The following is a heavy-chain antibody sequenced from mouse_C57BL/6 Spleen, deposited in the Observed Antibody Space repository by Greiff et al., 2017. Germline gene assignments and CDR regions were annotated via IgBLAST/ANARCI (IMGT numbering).Heavy chain of an antibody. CDR2: INPNNGGT. Sequence: EVQLQQSGPELVKPGASVKISCKASGYTFTDYYMNWVKQSHGKSLEWIGDINPNNGGTSYNQKFKGKATLTVDKSSSTAYMELRSLTSEDSAVYYCAPITAWFAYWGQGTLVTVSA. J-gene: IGHJ3*01. CDR3: APITAWFAY. CDR1: GYTFTDYY. V-gene: IGHV1-26*01. D-gene: IGHD1-1*01.